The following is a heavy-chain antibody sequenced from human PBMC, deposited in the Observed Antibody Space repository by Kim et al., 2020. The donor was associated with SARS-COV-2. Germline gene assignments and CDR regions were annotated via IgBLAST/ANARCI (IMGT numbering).Heavy chain of an antibody. CDR1: GFTFSSYS. CDR3: ARDYNGDSSGYYNY. J-gene: IGHJ4*02. V-gene: IGHV3-21*01. Sequence: GGSLRLSCAASGFTFSSYSMNWVRQAPRKGLEWVSSISSSSSYIYYADSVRGRFTISRDNAKNSLYLQMNSLRAEDTAVYYCARDYNGDSSGYYNYWGQGTLVTVSS. D-gene: IGHD3-22*01. CDR2: ISSSSSYI.